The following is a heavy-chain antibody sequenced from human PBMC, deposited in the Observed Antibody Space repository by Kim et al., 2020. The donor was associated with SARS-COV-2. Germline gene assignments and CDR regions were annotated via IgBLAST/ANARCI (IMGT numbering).Heavy chain of an antibody. J-gene: IGHJ4*02. Sequence: GGSLRLSCTASGFTFGDYAMSWFRQAPGKGLEWVGFIRSKAYGGTTEYAASVKGRFTISRDDSKSIAYLQMNSLKTEDTAVYYCTRQPPYDSSGYYLYWGQGTLVTVSS. V-gene: IGHV3-49*03. CDR2: IRSKAYGGTT. D-gene: IGHD3-22*01. CDR1: GFTFGDYA. CDR3: TRQPPYDSSGYYLY.